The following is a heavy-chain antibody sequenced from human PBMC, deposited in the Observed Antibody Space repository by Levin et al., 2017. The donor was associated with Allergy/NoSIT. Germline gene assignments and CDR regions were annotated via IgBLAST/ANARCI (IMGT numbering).Heavy chain of an antibody. D-gene: IGHD2-2*01. Sequence: GGSLRLSCAASGFTFSSYAMSWVRQAPGKGLEWVSAISGSGGSTYYADSVKGRFTISRDKSKNTLYLQMNSLRAEDTAVYYCAKGGYCSSTSCTAGYWGQGTLVTVSS. CDR3: AKGGYCSSTSCTAGY. V-gene: IGHV3-23*01. CDR1: GFTFSSYA. J-gene: IGHJ4*02. CDR2: ISGSGGST.